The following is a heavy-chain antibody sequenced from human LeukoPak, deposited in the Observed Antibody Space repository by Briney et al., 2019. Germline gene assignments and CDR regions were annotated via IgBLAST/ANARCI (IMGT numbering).Heavy chain of an antibody. CDR3: ARSLGSSGPVDY. CDR1: GFTFSSYA. Sequence: PGGSLRLSCATSGFTFSSYAIHWVRQAPGKGLEWVAVISYDGSNKYYADSMKGRFTISRDNPKNTLYLQMNSLRAEDTAVYYCARSLGSSGPVDYWGQGTLVTVSS. J-gene: IGHJ4*02. D-gene: IGHD6-19*01. V-gene: IGHV3-30-3*01. CDR2: ISYDGSNK.